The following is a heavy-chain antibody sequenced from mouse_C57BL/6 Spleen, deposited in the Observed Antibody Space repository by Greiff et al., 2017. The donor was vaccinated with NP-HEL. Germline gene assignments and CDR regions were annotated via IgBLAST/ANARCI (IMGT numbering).Heavy chain of an antibody. CDR1: GYSITSGYY. CDR3: ARDGDNWFAY. D-gene: IGHD3-3*01. Sequence: DVQLQESGPGLVKPSQSLSLTCSVTGYSITSGYYWNWIRQFPGNKLEWMGYISYDGSNNYNPSLKNRISITRDTSKNQFFLKLNSVTTEDTATYYCARDGDNWFAYWGQGTLVTVSA. CDR2: ISYDGSN. V-gene: IGHV3-6*01. J-gene: IGHJ3*01.